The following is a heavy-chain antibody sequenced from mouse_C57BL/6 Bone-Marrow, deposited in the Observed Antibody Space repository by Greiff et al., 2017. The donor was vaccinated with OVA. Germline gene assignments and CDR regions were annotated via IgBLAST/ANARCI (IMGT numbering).Heavy chain of an antibody. D-gene: IGHD2-4*01. CDR1: GFTFSDYY. CDR3: ARRLNDYFLFDY. Sequence: VQLKESGGGLVQPGGSLKLSCAASGFTFSDYYMYWVRQTPEKRLEWVAYISNGGGSTYSPDTVKGRFTIFMDNTKNTLYLLKISLKSEDAAMYYCARRLNDYFLFDYWGQGTTLTVSS. V-gene: IGHV5-12*01. J-gene: IGHJ2*01. CDR2: ISNGGGST.